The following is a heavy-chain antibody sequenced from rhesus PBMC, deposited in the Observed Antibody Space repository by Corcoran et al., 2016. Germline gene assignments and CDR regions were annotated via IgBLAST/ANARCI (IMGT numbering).Heavy chain of an antibody. J-gene: IGHJ4*01. CDR1: GGSISDDYY. D-gene: IGHD1-44*01. V-gene: IGHV4-106*01. CDR3: AREGCCLVGFDY. Sequence: QVQLQESGQGLVKPSETLSLTCAVSGGSISDDYYWSLIRQPPGKGLEWIGYIYGGGGGTKYYTALKARVTLSIDTSKNQFSLKLGSVSGADTAVDDCAREGCCLVGFDYWGQGVLVTVSS. CDR2: IYGGGGGT.